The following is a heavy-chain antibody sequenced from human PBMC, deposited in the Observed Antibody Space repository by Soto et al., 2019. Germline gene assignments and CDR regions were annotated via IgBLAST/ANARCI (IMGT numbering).Heavy chain of an antibody. V-gene: IGHV3-48*02. CDR3: ARDSPYYYDSRVYYEIVVVAV. CDR1: GFTFSSYS. J-gene: IGHJ6*02. CDR2: ISSSSSTI. D-gene: IGHD3-22*01. Sequence: RGSLRLSCAASGFTFSSYSMNWVRQAPGKGLEWVSYISSSSSTIYYADSVKGRFTISRDNATHSLYLQMNSLRDEDTSVYYCARDSPYYYDSRVYYEIVVVAVWGQRTKVSDS.